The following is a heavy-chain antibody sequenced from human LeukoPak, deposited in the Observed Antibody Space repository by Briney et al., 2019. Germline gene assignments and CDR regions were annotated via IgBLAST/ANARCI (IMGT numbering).Heavy chain of an antibody. D-gene: IGHD5-24*01. CDR1: GYTFGTYW. CDR3: ARLRRDGYNSLFDY. CDR2: IHLRDSLT. Sequence: PGESLKISCQLSGYTFGTYWIGWVRQMPGKGLEWMGIIHLRDSLTYYSPSWQGQVIISADKSISTAYLQWSSLKASDTAMYYCARLRRDGYNSLFDYWGQGTLVTVSS. V-gene: IGHV5-51*01. J-gene: IGHJ4*02.